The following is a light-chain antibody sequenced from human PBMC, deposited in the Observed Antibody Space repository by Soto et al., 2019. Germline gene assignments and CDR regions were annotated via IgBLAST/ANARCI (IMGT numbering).Light chain of an antibody. CDR3: QQGYRIFQT. CDR1: QSVTSW. Sequence: DIQMTQSPATLSASVGDRFTLXXRASQSVTSWLAWYQQKPGKAPNXLIYDASTLKSGVPSRFSGSGSGTDFNLTISSLNPEDFATYFCQQGYRIFQTFGQGTKVDIK. CDR2: DAS. J-gene: IGKJ1*01. V-gene: IGKV1-5*01.